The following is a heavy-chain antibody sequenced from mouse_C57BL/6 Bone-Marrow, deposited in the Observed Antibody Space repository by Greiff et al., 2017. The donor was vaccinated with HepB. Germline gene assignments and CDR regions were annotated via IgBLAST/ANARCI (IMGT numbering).Heavy chain of an antibody. CDR2: ISYDGSN. CDR1: GYSITSGYY. CDR3: ARKAMVTTYFDY. D-gene: IGHD2-2*01. V-gene: IGHV3-6*01. Sequence: EVQLQESGPGLVKPSQSLSLTCSVTGYSITSGYYWNWIRQFPGNKLEWMGYISYDGSNNYNPSLKNRISITRDTSKNQFFLKLNSVTTEDTATYYCARKAMVTTYFDYWGQGTTLTVSS. J-gene: IGHJ2*01.